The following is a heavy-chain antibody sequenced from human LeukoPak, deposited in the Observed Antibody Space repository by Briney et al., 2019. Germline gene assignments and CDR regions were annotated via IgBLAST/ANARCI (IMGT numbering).Heavy chain of an antibody. V-gene: IGHV1-69*05. CDR1: GGTFSSYA. CDR2: IIPIFGAA. J-gene: IGHJ5*02. CDR3: ARDMEMATTES. D-gene: IGHD5-24*01. Sequence: RASVNVSCKASGGTFSSYAISWVRQAPGQGLEWMGRIIPIFGAANYAQKFQGRVTITTDESTSTAYMELSSLRSEDTAVYYCARDMEMATTESWGQGTLVTVSS.